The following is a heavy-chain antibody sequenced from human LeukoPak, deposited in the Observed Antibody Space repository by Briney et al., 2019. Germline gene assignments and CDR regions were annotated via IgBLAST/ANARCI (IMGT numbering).Heavy chain of an antibody. CDR3: AKGAVTTNYYYYGMDV. V-gene: IGHV3-30*18. Sequence: GGSLRLSCAASGFTFSSYGMHWVRQAPGKGLEWVAVISYDGSNKYYADSVKGRFTISRDNSKNTLYLQMNSLRAEDTAVYYCAKGAVTTNYYYYGMDVWGQGTTVTVSS. D-gene: IGHD4-17*01. CDR2: ISYDGSNK. CDR1: GFTFSSYG. J-gene: IGHJ6*02.